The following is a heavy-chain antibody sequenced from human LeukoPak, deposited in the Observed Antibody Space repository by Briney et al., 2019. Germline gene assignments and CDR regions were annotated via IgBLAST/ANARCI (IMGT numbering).Heavy chain of an antibody. Sequence: GRPLRLSCAASGFSFTMYGIHWVRQAPGKGLEWVAIISDDGSNKNCVDSVKGRFTISRDNSKNTLYLQMNSLRPEGTAVYYCARVGGSYYYFDYWGQGTLVTVSS. CDR3: ARVGGSYYYFDY. CDR1: GFSFTMYG. CDR2: ISDDGSNK. D-gene: IGHD1-26*01. J-gene: IGHJ4*02. V-gene: IGHV3-30*03.